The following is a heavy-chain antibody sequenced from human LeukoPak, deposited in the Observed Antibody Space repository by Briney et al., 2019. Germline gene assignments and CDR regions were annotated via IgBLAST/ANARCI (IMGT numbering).Heavy chain of an antibody. D-gene: IGHD2-2*01. Sequence: SQTLSLTCAVSGGSISSGGYSWSWIRQPPGTGLEWIGYIYHSGSTYYNLSLKSRVTISVDRSKNQFSLKLSPVTAADTAVYYCARDRWVCSSTSCSLYGMDVWGQGTTVTVSS. CDR1: GGSISSGGYS. CDR3: ARDRWVCSSTSCSLYGMDV. J-gene: IGHJ6*02. CDR2: IYHSGST. V-gene: IGHV4-30-2*01.